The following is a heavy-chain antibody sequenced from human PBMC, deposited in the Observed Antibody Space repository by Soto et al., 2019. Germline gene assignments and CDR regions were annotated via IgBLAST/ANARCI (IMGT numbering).Heavy chain of an antibody. CDR1: GFTFSSYA. V-gene: IGHV3-23*01. Sequence: PGGSLRLSCAASGFTFSSYAMSWVRQAPGKGLEWVSAISGSGGSTYYADSVKGRFTISRDNSKNTLYLQMNSLRAEDTAVYYCAKAPLVYGDAEYNWFDPWGQGTLVTVSS. CDR3: AKAPLVYGDAEYNWFDP. CDR2: ISGSGGST. D-gene: IGHD4-17*01. J-gene: IGHJ5*02.